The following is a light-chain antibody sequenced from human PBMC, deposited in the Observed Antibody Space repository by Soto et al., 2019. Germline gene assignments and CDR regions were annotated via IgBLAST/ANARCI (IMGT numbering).Light chain of an antibody. CDR2: AAS. J-gene: IGKJ4*01. CDR3: RQSYTAPLT. V-gene: IGKV1-39*01. CDR1: QSISSY. Sequence: DIQITQSPSSLSASLGDRVTITFRASQSISSYLNWYQQKPGKAPKLLIYAASSLQSGVPSRFSGSGSGTDFTLTIRSLQPEDFATYYCRQSYTAPLTFGGGTKVDIK.